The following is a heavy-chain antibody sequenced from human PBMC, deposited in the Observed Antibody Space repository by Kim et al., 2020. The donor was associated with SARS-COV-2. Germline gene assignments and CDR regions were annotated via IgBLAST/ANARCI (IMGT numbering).Heavy chain of an antibody. V-gene: IGHV1-8*01. CDR3: ARGRPGRNWFDP. Sequence: ASVKVSCKASGYTFTSYDINWVRQATGQGLEWMGWMNPNSGNTGYAQKFQGRVTMTRNTSISTAYMELSSLRSEDTAVYYCARGRPGRNWFDPWGQGTLVTVSS. CDR2: MNPNSGNT. D-gene: IGHD3-10*01. J-gene: IGHJ5*02. CDR1: GYTFTSYD.